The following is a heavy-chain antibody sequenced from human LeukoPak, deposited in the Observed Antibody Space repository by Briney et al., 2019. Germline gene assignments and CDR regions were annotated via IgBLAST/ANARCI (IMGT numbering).Heavy chain of an antibody. CDR2: INQDGSER. J-gene: IGHJ3*02. D-gene: IGHD2-2*01. Sequence: PGGSLRLSCAAPGFTLSGYWMSWVRQAPGKGLEWVADINQDGSERHYVESVKGRFTISRDNAKNSLFLQMNSLRAEDTAVYYCARVLRSSTSRDAFDIWGQGTMVTVSS. CDR3: ARVLRSSTSRDAFDI. V-gene: IGHV3-7*01. CDR1: GFTLSGYW.